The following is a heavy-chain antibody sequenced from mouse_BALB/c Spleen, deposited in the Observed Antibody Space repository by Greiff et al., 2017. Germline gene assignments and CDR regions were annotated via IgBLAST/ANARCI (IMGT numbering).Heavy chain of an antibody. CDR1: GYSITSDYA. D-gene: IGHD1-1*01. Sequence: EVQLVESGPGLVKPSQSLSLTCTVTGYSITSDYAWNWIRQFPGNKLEWMGYISYSGSTSYNPSLKSRISITRDTSKNQFFLQLNSVTTEDTATYYCARIGSSYDYAMDYWGQGTSVTVSS. J-gene: IGHJ4*01. V-gene: IGHV3-2*02. CDR3: ARIGSSYDYAMDY. CDR2: ISYSGST.